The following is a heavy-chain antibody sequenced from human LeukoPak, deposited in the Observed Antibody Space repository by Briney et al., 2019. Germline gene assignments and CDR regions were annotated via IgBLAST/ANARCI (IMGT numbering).Heavy chain of an antibody. J-gene: IGHJ4*02. Sequence: ASVKVSCKASGYTFTGYYMHWVRQAPGQGLEWMGWINPNSGGTNYAQKFQGRVTMTGDTSISTAYMELSRLRSDDTAVYYCARDGNYDSSGYFAYWGQGTLVTVSS. CDR1: GYTFTGYY. D-gene: IGHD3-22*01. CDR2: INPNSGGT. CDR3: ARDGNYDSSGYFAY. V-gene: IGHV1-2*02.